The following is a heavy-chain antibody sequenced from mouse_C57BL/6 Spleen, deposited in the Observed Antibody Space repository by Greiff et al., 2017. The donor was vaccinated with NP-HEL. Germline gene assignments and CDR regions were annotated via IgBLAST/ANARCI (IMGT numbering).Heavy chain of an antibody. CDR1: GFTFSDYG. D-gene: IGHD1-1*01. V-gene: IGHV5-17*01. CDR2: ISSGSSTI. Sequence: EVKLVESGGGLVKPGGSLKLSCAASGFTFSDYGMHWVRQAPEKGLEWVAYISSGSSTIYYADTVKGRFTISRDNAKNTLFLQMTSLRSEDTAMYYCARRDYYGSSGYFDVWGTGTTVTVSS. CDR3: ARRDYYGSSGYFDV. J-gene: IGHJ1*03.